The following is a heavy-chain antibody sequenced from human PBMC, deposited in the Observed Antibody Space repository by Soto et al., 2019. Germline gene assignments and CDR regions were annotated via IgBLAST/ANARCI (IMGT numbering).Heavy chain of an antibody. V-gene: IGHV4-39*01. CDR3: ARLFGCSGGSCYFDP. Sequence: HLQLQESGPGQVKPSETLSLTCTVSGDSISSSTYYWAWTRQPPGKGLEWIGSINYSGRTYYSPSVKRRITISVDTSKNRYSLKLHSVTATDTAVYYCARLFGCSGGSCYFDPWGQGTLVTVSS. CDR1: GDSISSSTYY. D-gene: IGHD2-15*01. CDR2: INYSGRT. J-gene: IGHJ5*02.